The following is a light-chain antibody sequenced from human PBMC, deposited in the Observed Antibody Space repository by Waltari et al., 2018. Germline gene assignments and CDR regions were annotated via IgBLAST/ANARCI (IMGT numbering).Light chain of an antibody. Sequence: DIVMTQFPDTLAVSLGDRVTINCKSSQSFLYSYNNNNYLAWYQQKPRQPPRLLIYWASTRESGVPDRFSGSGSGTDFTLTISSLQAEDVAVYYCQQYYSDPRTFGQGTKVEIK. CDR1: QSFLYSYNNNNY. CDR3: QQYYSDPRT. CDR2: WAS. V-gene: IGKV4-1*01. J-gene: IGKJ1*01.